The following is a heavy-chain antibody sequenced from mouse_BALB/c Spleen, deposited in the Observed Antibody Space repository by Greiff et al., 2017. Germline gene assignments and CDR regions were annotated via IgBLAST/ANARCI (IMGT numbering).Heavy chain of an antibody. CDR1: GFTFSSYG. CDR3: ARRNYDYDYAMDY. V-gene: IGHV5-6*03. Sequence: DVKLVESGGGLVKPGGSLKLSCAASGFTFSSYGMSWVRQTPDKRLEWVATISSGGSYTYYPDSVKGRFTISRDNAKNTLYLQMSSLKSEDTAMYYCARRNYDYDYAMDYWGQGTSVTVSS. D-gene: IGHD2-4*01. CDR2: ISSGGSYT. J-gene: IGHJ4*01.